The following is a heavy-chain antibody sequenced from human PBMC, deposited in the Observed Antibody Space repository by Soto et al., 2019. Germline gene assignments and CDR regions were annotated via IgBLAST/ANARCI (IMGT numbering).Heavy chain of an antibody. J-gene: IGHJ6*03. CDR2: ISGSGGST. D-gene: IGHD1-1*01. Sequence: GGSLRLSCAASGFTFSSYAMSWVRQAPGKGLEWVSAISGSGGSTYYADSVKGRFTISRDNSKNTLYLQMNSLRAEDTAVYYCAKGVRPIYYYHYYMDVWGKGTTVTVSS. CDR3: AKGVRPIYYYHYYMDV. V-gene: IGHV3-23*01. CDR1: GFTFSSYA.